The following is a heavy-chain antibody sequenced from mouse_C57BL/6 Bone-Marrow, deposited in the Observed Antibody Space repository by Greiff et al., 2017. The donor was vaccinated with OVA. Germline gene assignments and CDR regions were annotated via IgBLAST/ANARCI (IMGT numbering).Heavy chain of an antibody. Sequence: VKLQESGAELARPGASVKLSCKASGYTFTSYGISWVKQRTGQGLEWIGEIYPRSGNTYYNEKFKGKATLTADKSSSTAYMELRSLTSEDSAVYFCARGYYGSSGGFDYWGQGTTLTVSS. CDR2: IYPRSGNT. CDR1: GYTFTSYG. J-gene: IGHJ2*01. CDR3: ARGYYGSSGGFDY. V-gene: IGHV1-81*01. D-gene: IGHD1-1*01.